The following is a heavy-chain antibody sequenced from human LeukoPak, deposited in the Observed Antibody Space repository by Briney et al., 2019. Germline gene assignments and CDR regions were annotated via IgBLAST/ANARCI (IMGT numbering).Heavy chain of an antibody. CDR2: ISYDGSNK. J-gene: IGHJ5*02. CDR1: GFTFSSHG. D-gene: IGHD3-10*01. Sequence: GGSLRLSCAASGFTFSSHGMHWVRQVPGKGLEWVAIISYDGSNKYYADSVKGRFTISRDNSKNTLYLQMNSLRAEDTAVYYCAKSPSTMDWFDPWGQGTLVTVSS. V-gene: IGHV3-33*05. CDR3: AKSPSTMDWFDP.